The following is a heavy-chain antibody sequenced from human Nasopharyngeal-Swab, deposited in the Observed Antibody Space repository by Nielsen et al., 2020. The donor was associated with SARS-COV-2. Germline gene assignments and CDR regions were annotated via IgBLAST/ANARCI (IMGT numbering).Heavy chain of an antibody. CDR2: ISGSGGST. D-gene: IGHD3-10*01. Sequence: GESLKISCAASGFTFSSYAMSWVRQAPGKGLEWVSAISGSGGSTYYADSVKCRFTISRDNSKNTLYLQMNSLRAEDTAVYYCAKDGGPSITMVRGVMVAHYWGQGTLVTVSS. V-gene: IGHV3-23*01. CDR3: AKDGGPSITMVRGVMVAHY. J-gene: IGHJ4*02. CDR1: GFTFSSYA.